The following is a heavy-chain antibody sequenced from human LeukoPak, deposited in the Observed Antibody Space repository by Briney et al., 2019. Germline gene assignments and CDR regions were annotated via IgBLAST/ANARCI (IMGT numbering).Heavy chain of an antibody. CDR3: ARDRAGFFDD. CDR1: GGSISSYY. V-gene: IGHV4-4*07. D-gene: IGHD6-13*01. Sequence: PSETLSLTCTVSGGSISSYYWSWIRQPAGKGLEWIGRIYSSGSTNYSPPLRSRVTMSVDTKNQFPLKVNSVTAADTAVYYCARDRAGFFDDWGQGTLVTVSS. J-gene: IGHJ4*02. CDR2: IYSSGST.